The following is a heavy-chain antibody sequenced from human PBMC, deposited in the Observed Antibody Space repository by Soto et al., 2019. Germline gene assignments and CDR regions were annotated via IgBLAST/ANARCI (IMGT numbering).Heavy chain of an antibody. Sequence: QVQLVESGGGVVQPGRSLRLSCAASGFTFSSYAMHWVRQAPGKGLEWVAVISYDGRNKYYADSVKGRFTSSRDTSKNTLYLQMISLRAEDTAVYDCARDRVDSSSWVDYWGQGTLVTVSS. V-gene: IGHV3-30*04. CDR3: ARDRVDSSSWVDY. J-gene: IGHJ4*02. CDR2: ISYDGRNK. D-gene: IGHD6-13*01. CDR1: GFTFSSYA.